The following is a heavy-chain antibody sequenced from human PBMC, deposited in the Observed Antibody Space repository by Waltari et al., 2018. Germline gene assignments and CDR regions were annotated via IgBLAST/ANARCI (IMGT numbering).Heavy chain of an antibody. CDR3: ARGKRLTMIVVVPRNWFDP. Sequence: QVQLQQWGAGLLKPSETLSLTCAVYGGSFSGYYWSWIRPPPGKGLEWIGEINHSGSTNYNPSLKSRVTISVDTSKNQFSLKLSSVTAADTAVYYCARGKRLTMIVVVPRNWFDPWGQGTLVTVSS. CDR1: GGSFSGYY. V-gene: IGHV4-34*01. CDR2: INHSGST. D-gene: IGHD3-22*01. J-gene: IGHJ5*02.